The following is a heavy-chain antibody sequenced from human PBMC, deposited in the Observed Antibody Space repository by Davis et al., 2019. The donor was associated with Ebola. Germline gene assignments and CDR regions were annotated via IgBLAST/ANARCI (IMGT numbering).Heavy chain of an antibody. CDR3: ARDPTRTYYDFWSGSSDYYYGMDV. Sequence: GESLKISCAASGFTFSSYWMSWVRQAPGKGLEWVANIKQDGSEKYYVDSVKGRFTISRDNAKNSLYLQMNSLRAEDTAVDYCARDPTRTYYDFWSGSSDYYYGMDVWGQGTTVTVSS. D-gene: IGHD3-3*01. CDR1: GFTFSSYW. CDR2: IKQDGSEK. J-gene: IGHJ6*02. V-gene: IGHV3-7*01.